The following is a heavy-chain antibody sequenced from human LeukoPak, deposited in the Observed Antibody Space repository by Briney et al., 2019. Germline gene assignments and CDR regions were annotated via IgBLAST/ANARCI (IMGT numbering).Heavy chain of an antibody. CDR2: ISSNGGST. CDR3: ARGSETNYFDY. CDR1: GFTFSSYA. J-gene: IGHJ4*02. D-gene: IGHD5-24*01. V-gene: IGHV3-64*01. Sequence: PGKSLRLSCAASGFTFSSYAMHWVRQAPGKGLEYVSAISSNGGSTYYANSVKGRFTISRDNSKNTLYLQMGSLRAEDMAVYYCARGSETNYFDYWGQGTLVTVSS.